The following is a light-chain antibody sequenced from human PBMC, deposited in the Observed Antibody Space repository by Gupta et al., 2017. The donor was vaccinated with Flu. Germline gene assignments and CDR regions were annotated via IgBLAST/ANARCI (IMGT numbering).Light chain of an antibody. V-gene: IGLV6-57*01. CDR2: EGS. Sequence: SMARNYLHCYQHRPGTSPTTVIYEGSRRPSAGPERFSGSVDSSSTSASLTISGLKTEDEADYYCQSYDVNSRVFGGGTKLTVL. J-gene: IGLJ3*02. CDR3: QSYDVNSRV. CDR1: SMARNY.